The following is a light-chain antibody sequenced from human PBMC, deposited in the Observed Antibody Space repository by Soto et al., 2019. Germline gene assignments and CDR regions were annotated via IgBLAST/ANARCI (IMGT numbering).Light chain of an antibody. J-gene: IGKJ1*01. CDR3: QQRSNWPWT. CDR2: GAS. V-gene: IGKV3D-20*02. Sequence: EIVLTQSPGTLSLSPGERATLSCRASQSVSSSYLAWYQQKPGQAPRLPIYGASSRETGIPDRFSGSGSGTACTRAISSLEPEDFEVDDCQQRSNWPWTFGRGTKVDIK. CDR1: QSVSSSY.